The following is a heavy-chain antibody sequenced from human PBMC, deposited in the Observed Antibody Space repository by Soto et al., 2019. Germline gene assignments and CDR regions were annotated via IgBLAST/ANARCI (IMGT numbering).Heavy chain of an antibody. D-gene: IGHD3-3*01. J-gene: IGHJ4*01. Sequence: ASVKVSCKASGYTFTGYYMHWVRQAPGQGLEWMGWINPNSGGTNYAQRFQGRVTMTRDTSISTAYMELSRLRSDDTAVYYCARITIFVVVGFAYWGHLTLVTV. CDR2: INPNSGGT. V-gene: IGHV1-2*02. CDR3: ARITIFVVVGFAY. CDR1: GYTFTGYY.